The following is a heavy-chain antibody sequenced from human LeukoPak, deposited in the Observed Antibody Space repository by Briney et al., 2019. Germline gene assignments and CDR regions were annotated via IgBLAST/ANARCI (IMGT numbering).Heavy chain of an antibody. J-gene: IGHJ4*02. CDR3: SSGGHYFGY. CDR1: GFSFSDAW. CDR2: IRSKAAGGTT. D-gene: IGHD3-16*01. V-gene: IGHV3-15*01. Sequence: GGSLRLSCAASGFSFSDAWMSWVRQVPGKGLEWVARIRSKAAGGTTDHATPVKGRFSISRDDSKNMLYLQMNSLKIEDTAIYHCSSGGHYFGYWGQGTLVTVSS.